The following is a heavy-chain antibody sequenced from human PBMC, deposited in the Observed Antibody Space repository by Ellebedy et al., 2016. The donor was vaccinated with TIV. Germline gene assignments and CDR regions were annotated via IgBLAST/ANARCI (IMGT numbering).Heavy chain of an antibody. V-gene: IGHV3-11*01. CDR3: ARELRTMLRGAYLGY. CDR1: GFTFSDYY. D-gene: IGHD3-10*01. CDR2: ISGSAITI. J-gene: IGHJ4*02. Sequence: GESLKISCAASGFTFSDYYMSWICQAPGKGLELVSYISGSAITIYYADSVKGRFTISRDNAKNSLYLQMNSLRAEDTAVYYCARELRTMLRGAYLGYWGQGTLVTVSS.